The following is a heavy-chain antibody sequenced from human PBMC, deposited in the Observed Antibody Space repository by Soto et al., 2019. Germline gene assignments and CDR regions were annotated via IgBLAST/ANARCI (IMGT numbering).Heavy chain of an antibody. CDR3: AKGVQGLWFGED. V-gene: IGHV3-30*18. CDR2: ISYDGSNK. J-gene: IGHJ4*02. D-gene: IGHD3-10*01. Sequence: QVQLVESGGGVVQPGRSLRLSCAASGFTFSSSGMHWVRQAPGKGLEWVAVISYDGSNKYYADSVKGRFTISRDNSKSTLYLQMNSLRAEDAAVYYCAKGVQGLWFGEDWGQGTLVTVSS. CDR1: GFTFSSSG.